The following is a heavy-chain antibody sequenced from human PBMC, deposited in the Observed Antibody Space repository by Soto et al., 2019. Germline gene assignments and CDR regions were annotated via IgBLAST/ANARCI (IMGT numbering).Heavy chain of an antibody. CDR3: ARAVANITMIGVAPRAFDI. V-gene: IGHV1-69*01. D-gene: IGHD3-22*01. J-gene: IGHJ3*02. CDR2: IIPIFGTA. Sequence: QVQLVQSGAEVKKPGSSVKVSCKASGGTFSSYAISWVRQAPGHGLEWMGGIIPIFGTANYAQKFQGRVTITADESTSTAYMELSSLRSEYTAVYYCARAVANITMIGVAPRAFDIWGQGTMVTVSS. CDR1: GGTFSSYA.